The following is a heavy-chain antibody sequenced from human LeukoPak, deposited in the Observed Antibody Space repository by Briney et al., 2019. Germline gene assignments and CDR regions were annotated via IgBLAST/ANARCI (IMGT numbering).Heavy chain of an antibody. J-gene: IGHJ4*02. D-gene: IGHD6-13*01. CDR2: IYYSRNT. Sequence: PSETLSLTCTVSGGSISSSSYYWGWIRQPPGKGLERIGSIYYSRNTYYNTSLKSRVTISVDTSRNRFSLKLSSVTAADTALYYCARQLRTAAGSEYWGQGTLVTV. CDR3: ARQLRTAAGSEY. CDR1: GGSISSSSYY. V-gene: IGHV4-39*01.